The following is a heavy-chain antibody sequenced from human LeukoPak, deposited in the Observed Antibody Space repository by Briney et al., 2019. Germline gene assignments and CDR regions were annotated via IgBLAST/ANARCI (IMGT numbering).Heavy chain of an antibody. J-gene: IGHJ4*02. Sequence: PSETLSLTRAVYGGSFSGYYWTWIRQPPGKGLEWIGEIHYSGSATYNPSLKSRVTISVDTSKNQFSLKLSSVTAADTAVYYCARYYPLRSFDYWGQGTLVTVSS. CDR1: GGSFSGYY. CDR2: IHYSGSA. D-gene: IGHD4-17*01. CDR3: ARYYPLRSFDY. V-gene: IGHV4-34*01.